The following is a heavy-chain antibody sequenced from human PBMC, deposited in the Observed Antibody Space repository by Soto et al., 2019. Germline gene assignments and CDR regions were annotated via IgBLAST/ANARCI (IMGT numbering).Heavy chain of an antibody. CDR3: ARASSSSSAADY. Sequence: QVQLQESGPGLVKASQTLSLICSVSGESISSGGYYWSWIRHHPGKGLEWIGYIYDSESAYYNPSLKCRVTISRDTSKNHFAMKLSSVTAADTAVSYSARASSSSSAADYWGQGTLITVSS. V-gene: IGHV4-31*03. CDR2: IYDSESA. CDR1: GESISSGGYY. J-gene: IGHJ4*02. D-gene: IGHD6-6*01.